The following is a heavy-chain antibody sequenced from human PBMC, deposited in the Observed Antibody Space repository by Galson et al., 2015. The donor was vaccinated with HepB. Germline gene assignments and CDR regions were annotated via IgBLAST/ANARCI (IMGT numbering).Heavy chain of an antibody. CDR3: ARDSGGRGRTYYYGSGMGSGMDV. CDR1: GFTFSSYS. D-gene: IGHD3-10*01. Sequence: SLRLSCAASGFTFSSYSMSWVRQAPGKGLEWVSYISSSSSTIYYADSVKGRFTISRDNAKNSLYLQMNSLRDEDTAVYYCARDSGGRGRTYYYGSGMGSGMDVWGQGTTVTVSS. CDR2: ISSSSSTI. V-gene: IGHV3-48*02. J-gene: IGHJ6*02.